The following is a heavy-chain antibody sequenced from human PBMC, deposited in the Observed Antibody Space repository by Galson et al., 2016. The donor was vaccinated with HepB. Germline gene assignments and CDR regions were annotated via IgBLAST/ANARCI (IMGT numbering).Heavy chain of an antibody. CDR3: ARDLNDRSGYYFGAFGF. Sequence: RLSCAASGFTFNNYAMNWVRQTPGKGLEWVSVIGYSGETTYYADSVKGRFIISRDNSKSTLYLQMNSLRGDDTAVYYCARDLNDRSGYYFGAFGFWGQGTLVTVSS. J-gene: IGHJ3*01. CDR1: GFTFNNYA. D-gene: IGHD3-22*01. CDR2: IGYSGETT. V-gene: IGHV3-23*01.